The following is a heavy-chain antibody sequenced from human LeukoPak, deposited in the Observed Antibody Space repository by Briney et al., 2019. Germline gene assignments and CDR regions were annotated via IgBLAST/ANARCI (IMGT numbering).Heavy chain of an antibody. V-gene: IGHV3-53*01. Sequence: GGSLRLSCAASVFTVSSNYMSWVREAPGKELEWVSVIYRGGSTYYADSVKGRFTISRDNSKNTLYLQMNSLRAEDTAVYYCARIRGGWYIDYWGQGTLVTVSS. D-gene: IGHD3-10*01. CDR3: ARIRGGWYIDY. CDR2: IYRGGST. CDR1: VFTVSSNY. J-gene: IGHJ4*02.